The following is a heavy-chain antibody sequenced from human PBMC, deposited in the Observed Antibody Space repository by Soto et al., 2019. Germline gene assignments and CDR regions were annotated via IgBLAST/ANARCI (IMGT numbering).Heavy chain of an antibody. Sequence: TSETLSLTCTVSGGSISSSSYYWGWIRQPPGKGLEWIGSTYYSGSTYYNPSLKSRVTISVDTSKNQFSLKLSSVTAADTAVYYCARHGNLYSSGWYVNYWGQGTLVTVPS. V-gene: IGHV4-39*01. CDR2: TYYSGST. CDR3: ARHGNLYSSGWYVNY. CDR1: GGSISSSSYY. D-gene: IGHD6-19*01. J-gene: IGHJ4*02.